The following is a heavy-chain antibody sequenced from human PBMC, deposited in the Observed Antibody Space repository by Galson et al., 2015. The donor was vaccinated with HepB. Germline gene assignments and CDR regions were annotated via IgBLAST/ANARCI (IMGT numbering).Heavy chain of an antibody. Sequence: SLRLSCAASGFTFSSYSMNWVRQAPGKGLEWVSSISSSSSYIYYADSVKGRFTISRDNAKNSLYLQMNSLRAEDTAVYYCARDGRDCSGGSCYYYYYGMDVWGQGTTVTVSS. J-gene: IGHJ6*02. V-gene: IGHV3-21*01. CDR1: GFTFSSYS. D-gene: IGHD2-15*01. CDR2: ISSSSSYI. CDR3: ARDGRDCSGGSCYYYYYGMDV.